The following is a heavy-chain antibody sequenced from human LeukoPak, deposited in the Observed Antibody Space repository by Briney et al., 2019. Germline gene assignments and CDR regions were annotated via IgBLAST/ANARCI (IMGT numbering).Heavy chain of an antibody. D-gene: IGHD3-22*01. CDR1: GGSISSSSYY. V-gene: IGHV4-39*02. CDR2: IYYSGST. Sequence: SETLSLTCTVSGGSISSSSYYWGWIRQPPGKGLEWIGSIYYSGSTYYNPSLKSRVTISVDTSKNQFSLKLSSVTAADTAVYYCARELGDYYDSSGYYYEGFNWFDPWGQGTLVTVSS. J-gene: IGHJ5*02. CDR3: ARELGDYYDSSGYYYEGFNWFDP.